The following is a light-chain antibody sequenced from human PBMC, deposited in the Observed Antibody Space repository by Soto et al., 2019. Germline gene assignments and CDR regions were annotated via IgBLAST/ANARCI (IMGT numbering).Light chain of an antibody. CDR2: DAS. CDR3: QQRSNWPPLT. CDR1: QSVSSN. V-gene: IGKV3-11*01. J-gene: IGKJ4*01. Sequence: ERVMTQSPATVSVSPGERATLSCRASQSVSSNLAWYQQKPGQAPRLLIYDASNRATGIPARFSGSGSGTDFTLTISSLEPEDFAVYYCQQRSNWPPLTFGGGTKVDIK.